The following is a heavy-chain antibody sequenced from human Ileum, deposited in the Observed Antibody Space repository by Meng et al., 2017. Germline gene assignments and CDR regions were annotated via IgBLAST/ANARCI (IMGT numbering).Heavy chain of an antibody. J-gene: IGHJ5*02. V-gene: IGHV3-23*01. Sequence: VLLFGAGGGLVPSGGFLRLCCAGSGFTFSSYAMGWVRQAPGKGLEGGSAIRGSGGSTYYADSVKGRFTISRDNSKNTLYLQMNSLRAEDTAVYYCAKFFNRIEWFDPWGQGTLVTVSS. CDR3: AKFFNRIEWFDP. D-gene: IGHD1-14*01. CDR2: IRGSGGST. CDR1: GFTFSSYA.